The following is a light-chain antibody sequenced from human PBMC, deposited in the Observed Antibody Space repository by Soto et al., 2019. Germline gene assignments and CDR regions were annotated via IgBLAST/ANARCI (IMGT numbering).Light chain of an antibody. CDR2: GNN. CDR3: QSYDSTLSARYV. Sequence: QSVLTQPPSVSGAPGQRVTISCTGSSSNIGANYDVHWYQHRPGTAPKLLIFGNNNRPSGVPDRFSGSKSGTSASLAITGLQAEDEGDYDCQSYDSTLSARYVFGTGTKVTVL. V-gene: IGLV1-40*01. J-gene: IGLJ1*01. CDR1: SSNIGANYD.